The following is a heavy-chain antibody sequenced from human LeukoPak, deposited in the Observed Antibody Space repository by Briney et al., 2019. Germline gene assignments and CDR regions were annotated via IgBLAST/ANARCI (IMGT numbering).Heavy chain of an antibody. CDR2: IRYDGSNK. CDR1: GFTFSSYG. CDR3: AKDDYSIDWFDP. D-gene: IGHD4-11*01. J-gene: IGHJ5*02. Sequence: PGGSLRLSCAASGFTFSSYGMRWVRQAPGKGLEWVAFIRYDGSNKYYADSVKGRFTISRDNSKNTLYLQMNSLRAEDTAVYYCAKDDYSIDWFDPWGQVTLVTVSS. V-gene: IGHV3-30*02.